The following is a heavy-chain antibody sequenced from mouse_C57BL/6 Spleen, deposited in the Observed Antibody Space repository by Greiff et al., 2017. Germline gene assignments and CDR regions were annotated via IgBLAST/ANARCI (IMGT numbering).Heavy chain of an antibody. CDR3: AGLYDGYSLPY. Sequence: VQLQQPGAELVKPGASVKLSCKASGYTFTSYWMQWVKQRPGQGLEWIGEIDPSDSYTNYNQKFKGKATLTVDTSSSTAYMQLSSLTSEDSAVYYCAGLYDGYSLPYWGQGTLVTVSA. CDR2: IDPSDSYT. CDR1: GYTFTSYW. V-gene: IGHV1-50*01. D-gene: IGHD2-3*01. J-gene: IGHJ3*01.